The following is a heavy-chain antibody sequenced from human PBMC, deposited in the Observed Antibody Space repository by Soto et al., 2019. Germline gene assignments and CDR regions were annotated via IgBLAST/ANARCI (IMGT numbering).Heavy chain of an antibody. CDR3: AIFFFQAEDGIRDTVPVSAFLLNRSSDL. D-gene: IGHD2-15*01. Sequence: KGLEWVAVIWYDGSNKYYADSVKGRFTISRDNSKNTLYLPLNSLRPEDTAVYYCAIFFFQAEDGIRDTVPVSAFLLNRSSDL. J-gene: IGHJ2*01. V-gene: IGHV3-33*01. CDR2: IWYDGSNK.